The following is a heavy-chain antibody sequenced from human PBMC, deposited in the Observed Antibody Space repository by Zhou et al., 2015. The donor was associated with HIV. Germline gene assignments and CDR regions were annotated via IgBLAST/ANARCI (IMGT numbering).Heavy chain of an antibody. V-gene: IGHV1-69*01. D-gene: IGHD3-22*01. Sequence: QVQLVQSGAEVKKPGSSVKVSCKASGGTFSSYAISWMGGIIPIFGTANYAQKFQGRVTITADESTSTAYMELSSLRSEDTAVYYCAREPRHYYDSSGSHLYYGMDVWGQGTTVTVSS. CDR2: IIPIFGTA. J-gene: IGHJ6*02. CDR3: AREPRHYYDSSGSHLYYGMDV. CDR1: GGTFSSYA.